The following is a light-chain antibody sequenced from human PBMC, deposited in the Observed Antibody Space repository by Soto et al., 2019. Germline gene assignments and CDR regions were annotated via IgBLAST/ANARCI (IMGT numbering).Light chain of an antibody. J-gene: IGKJ4*01. CDR2: AAS. Sequence: DIQLTQSPSFLSASVGDRVTITCRASQDISDYLAWYQQRTGKAPELLIYAASTLQSGVPSRFSGSGSGTEFTLTISSLQPEDFATYSCQQLNSYPLTFGGGTKVEIK. CDR1: QDISDY. CDR3: QQLNSYPLT. V-gene: IGKV1-9*01.